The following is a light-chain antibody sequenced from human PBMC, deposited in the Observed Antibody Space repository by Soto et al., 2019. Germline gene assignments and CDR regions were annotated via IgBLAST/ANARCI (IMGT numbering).Light chain of an antibody. CDR2: DVN. J-gene: IGLJ2*01. CDR1: RSDIGAYNF. V-gene: IGLV2-14*03. Sequence: QSVLTQPASVSGSPGQSITISCTGTRSDIGAYNFVSWYQQHPGEVPKLMLYDVNVRPSGVSNRFSGSKSGNTASLTISGLQAEDEADHYCTSRTTSTTMIFGGGTKVTVL. CDR3: TSRTTSTTMI.